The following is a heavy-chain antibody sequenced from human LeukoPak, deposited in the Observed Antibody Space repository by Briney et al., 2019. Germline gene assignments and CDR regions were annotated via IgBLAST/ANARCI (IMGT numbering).Heavy chain of an antibody. J-gene: IGHJ4*02. Sequence: GESLKISCKGSGYRFTSHWIGWVRQMPGKGLEWKGIISPGDSDARYSPSFQGQVTISADKSINTAYLQWSSLKASDTAMYYCARQAYCGGDCSANFDYWGQGTLVTVSS. V-gene: IGHV5-51*01. CDR1: GYRFTSHW. CDR3: ARQAYCGGDCSANFDY. D-gene: IGHD2-21*02. CDR2: ISPGDSDA.